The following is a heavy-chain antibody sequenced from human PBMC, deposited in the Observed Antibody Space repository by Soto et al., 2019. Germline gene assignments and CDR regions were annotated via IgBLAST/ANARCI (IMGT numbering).Heavy chain of an antibody. CDR1: GGSISSGGYY. CDR3: AREGGLVWFGERTYYMDV. CDR2: IYYSGST. Sequence: SETLSLTCTVSGGSISSGGYYWSWIRQHPGKGLEWIGYIYYSGSTYYNPSLKSRVTISVDTSKNQFSLKLSSVTAADTAVYYCAREGGLVWFGERTYYMDVWGKGTTVTVSS. J-gene: IGHJ6*03. D-gene: IGHD3-10*01. V-gene: IGHV4-31*03.